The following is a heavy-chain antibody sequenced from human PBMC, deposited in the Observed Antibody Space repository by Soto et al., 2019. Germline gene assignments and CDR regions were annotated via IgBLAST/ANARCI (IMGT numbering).Heavy chain of an antibody. CDR1: GNTFTSYS. D-gene: IGHD6-19*01. CDR3: AREIVVAGRFGY. CDR2: INAGNGNT. J-gene: IGHJ4*02. V-gene: IGHV1-3*01. Sequence: ASVKVSCKASGNTFTSYSVYWVRQAPGQGLEWMGWINAGNGNTRYSQKFQDRVTITRDTSASTVYMELSSLRSEDTAVYYCAREIVVAGRFGYWGQGTLVTVSS.